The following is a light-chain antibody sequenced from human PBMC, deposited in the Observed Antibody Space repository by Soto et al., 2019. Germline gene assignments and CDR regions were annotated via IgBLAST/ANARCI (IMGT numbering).Light chain of an antibody. CDR2: GNG. J-gene: IGLJ3*02. Sequence: SVLTQPPSVSGAPGQRVTISCTGSSSNIGADYNVYWYQHLPGTAPKLLMSGNGNRPSGVPDRFSGSKSDTSASLAITGLQAEDEADYYCQSYDSTLGAWVFGGGTKLTVL. CDR3: QSYDSTLGAWV. V-gene: IGLV1-40*01. CDR1: SSNIGADYN.